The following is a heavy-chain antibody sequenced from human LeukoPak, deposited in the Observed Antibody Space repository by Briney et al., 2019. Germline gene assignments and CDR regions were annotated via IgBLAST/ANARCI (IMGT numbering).Heavy chain of an antibody. CDR1: GFTFSSYA. D-gene: IGHD6-6*01. V-gene: IGHV3-23*01. CDR3: AKVGTYRSYGEYFDY. Sequence: GGSLRLSCAASGFTFSSYAMSWVRQAPGKGLEWVSAISGSGGSTYYADSVKGRFTISRDNSKNTLYLQMNSLRAEDTAVYYCAKVGTYRSYGEYFDYWGQGTLVTVSS. CDR2: ISGSGGST. J-gene: IGHJ4*02.